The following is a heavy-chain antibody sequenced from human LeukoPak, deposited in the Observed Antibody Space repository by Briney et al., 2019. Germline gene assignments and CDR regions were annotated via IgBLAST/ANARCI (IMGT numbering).Heavy chain of an antibody. CDR3: ARTDYSNTNWFDP. Sequence: PSETLSLTCTVSGGSLSTYYWSWIRQPPGKGLEWIGYIHNSRSTHYTFSLKSRVTMSLDTSKNQFSLKLNSVTAADTAVYYCARTDYSNTNWFDPWGQGTLVTVSS. V-gene: IGHV4-59*12. J-gene: IGHJ5*02. CDR1: GGSLSTYY. D-gene: IGHD4-11*01. CDR2: IHNSRST.